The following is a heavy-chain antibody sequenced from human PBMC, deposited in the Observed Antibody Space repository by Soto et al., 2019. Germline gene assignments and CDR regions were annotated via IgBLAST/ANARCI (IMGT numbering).Heavy chain of an antibody. CDR3: AXGTPDYSSGWYRPPGFDY. J-gene: IGHJ4*02. CDR1: GFTFSGYS. Sequence: PGGSLRLSCAASGFTFSGYSMNWVRQAPGKGLEWVSSISSSSSYIYYADSVKGRFTISRDNAKNSLYLQMNSLRAEDTAVYYCAXGTPDYSSGWYRPPGFDYWGQGTLVTVS. D-gene: IGHD6-19*01. V-gene: IGHV3-21*01. CDR2: ISSSSSYI.